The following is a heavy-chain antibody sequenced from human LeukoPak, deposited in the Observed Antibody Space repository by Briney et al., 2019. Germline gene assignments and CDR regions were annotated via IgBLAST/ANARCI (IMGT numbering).Heavy chain of an antibody. CDR2: ISHDGRTK. CDR3: AKRRGSGSYFYPD. Sequence: PGKSLTLSCVVSGFNFDNFAMHWVRQPLGKGLEWVAVISHDGRTKYYADSMKGRITISRDNSKSTLYLQMNSLRAEDTAVYYCAKRRGSGSYFYPDWGQGTLVTVSS. D-gene: IGHD3-10*01. CDR1: GFNFDNFA. J-gene: IGHJ4*02. V-gene: IGHV3-30-3*02.